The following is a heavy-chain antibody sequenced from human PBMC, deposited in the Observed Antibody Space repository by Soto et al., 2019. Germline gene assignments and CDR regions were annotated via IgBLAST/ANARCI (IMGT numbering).Heavy chain of an antibody. Sequence: QVQLVESGGGVVQPGRSLRLSCAASGFTFSSYAMHWVRQAPGKGLEWVAVISYDGSNKYYADSVKGRFTISRDNSKNTLYLQMNSLRAEDTAVYYCARDIVVVVAAVLLPPRYYYYYYGMDVWGQGTTVTVSS. CDR3: ARDIVVVVAAVLLPPRYYYYYYGMDV. CDR1: GFTFSSYA. D-gene: IGHD2-15*01. J-gene: IGHJ6*02. V-gene: IGHV3-30-3*01. CDR2: ISYDGSNK.